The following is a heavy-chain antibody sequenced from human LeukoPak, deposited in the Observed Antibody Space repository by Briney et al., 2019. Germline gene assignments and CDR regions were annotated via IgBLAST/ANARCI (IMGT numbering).Heavy chain of an antibody. CDR1: GGSISSYY. CDR2: IYYSGST. V-gene: IGHV4-59*01. D-gene: IGHD5-18*01. J-gene: IGHJ4*02. CDR3: ARSRQIQLWLEFDY. Sequence: SETPSLTCTVSGGSISSYYWSWIRQPPGKGLEWIGDIYYSGSTNYNPSLRSRVTISVDKSKNQFSLKLSSVTAADTAVYYCARSRQIQLWLEFDYWGQGTLVTVSS.